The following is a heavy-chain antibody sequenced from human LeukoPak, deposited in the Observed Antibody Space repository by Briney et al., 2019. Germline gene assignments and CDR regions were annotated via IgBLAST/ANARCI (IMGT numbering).Heavy chain of an antibody. CDR3: ARATRWLLGY. V-gene: IGHV3-30*04. CDR1: GFTFTNYA. J-gene: IGHJ4*02. CDR2: ISYDETNK. D-gene: IGHD3-22*01. Sequence: GGSLRLSCAASGFTFTNYAMHWVRQAPGKGLEWVAVISYDETNKYYEDSVKGRFTISRDSSKNTLYLQMNSLRAEDTAVYYCARATRWLLGYWGQGTLVTVSS.